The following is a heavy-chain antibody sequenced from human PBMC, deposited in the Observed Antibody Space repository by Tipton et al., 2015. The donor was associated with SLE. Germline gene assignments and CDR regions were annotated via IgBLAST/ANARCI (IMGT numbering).Heavy chain of an antibody. Sequence: LRLSCTVSGGSISSYYWSWIRQPPGKGLEWIGYIYYSGSTNYNPSLKSRVTISVDTSKNQFSLKLNSVTAADTAVYYCARHDGNWGDYYFDYWGQGTLVTVSS. V-gene: IGHV4-59*08. D-gene: IGHD7-27*01. J-gene: IGHJ4*02. CDR3: ARHDGNWGDYYFDY. CDR2: IYYSGST. CDR1: GGSISSYY.